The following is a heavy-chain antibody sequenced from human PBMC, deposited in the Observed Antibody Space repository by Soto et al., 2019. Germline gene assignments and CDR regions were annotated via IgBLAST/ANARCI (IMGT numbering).Heavy chain of an antibody. D-gene: IGHD3-3*01. CDR1: GYPVTAYY. J-gene: IGHJ3*02. CDR2: INPATGAA. Sequence: QLHLVQSGAVVKKPGASVTVSCSASGYPVTAYYMHWVRQAPGRGLEWMGGINPATGAAKYTQTFQGRVNMTRDTSKSTVFMELSGPTSEDPAVFYCARGGGVGVAGSAAFDMWGQGTLVTVSS. V-gene: IGHV1-2*02. CDR3: ARGGGVGVAGSAAFDM.